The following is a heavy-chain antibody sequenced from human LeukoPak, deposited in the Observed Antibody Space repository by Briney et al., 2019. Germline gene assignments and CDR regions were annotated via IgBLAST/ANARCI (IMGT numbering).Heavy chain of an antibody. J-gene: IGHJ4*02. CDR1: GYTFTNYA. D-gene: IGHD3-10*01. Sequence: ASVKVSCKTSGYTFTNYAMHWVRQAPGQRLEWMGWINAGTGNTKSSQKFQGRVTITRDTSASTAYMELSGLRSEDTAVYYCARNWDYYGSGSQRYFDYWGQGTLVTVSS. V-gene: IGHV1-3*01. CDR3: ARNWDYYGSGSQRYFDY. CDR2: INAGTGNT.